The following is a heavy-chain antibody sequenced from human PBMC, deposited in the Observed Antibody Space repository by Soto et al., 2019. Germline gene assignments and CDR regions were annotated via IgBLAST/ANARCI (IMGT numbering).Heavy chain of an antibody. V-gene: IGHV3-23*01. J-gene: IGHJ4*02. CDR2: ISGSADAT. Sequence: PGGSLRLSCPAPGITFDNYAISWVRQAPGKGLEWGPVISGSADATYYADSVKGRFAISRDNSKNTLYLQLNSLRAEDTDVYYGAKGWSGELLYYWGQGGLVIVSS. CDR3: AKGWSGELLYY. CDR1: GITFDNYA. D-gene: IGHD3-10*01.